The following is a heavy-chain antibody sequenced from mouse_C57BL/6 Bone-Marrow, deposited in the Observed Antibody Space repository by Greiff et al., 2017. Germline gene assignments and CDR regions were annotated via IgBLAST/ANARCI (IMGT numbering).Heavy chain of an antibody. V-gene: IGHV3-6*01. J-gene: IGHJ2*01. Sequence: VQLKQSGPGLVKPSQSLSLTCSVTGYSITSGYYWNWIRKFPGNKLEWMGYISYDGSNNYNPSLKNRISITRDTSKNQFFLKLNSVTTEDTATYYCARYSFDYWGQGTTLTVSS. CDR2: ISYDGSN. D-gene: IGHD2-12*01. CDR3: ARYSFDY. CDR1: GYSITSGYY.